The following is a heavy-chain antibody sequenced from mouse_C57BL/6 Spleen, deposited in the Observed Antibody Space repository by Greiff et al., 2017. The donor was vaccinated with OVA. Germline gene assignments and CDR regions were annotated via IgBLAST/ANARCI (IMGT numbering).Heavy chain of an antibody. D-gene: IGHD2-4*01. CDR2: ISDGGSST. CDR1: GFTFSSYA. J-gene: IGHJ4*01. CDR3: ARDQEDYDDAMDY. Sequence: EVQVVESGGGLVKPGGSLKLSCAASGFTFSSYAMSWVRQTPEKRLEWVATISDGGSSTYYPDNVKGRFTISRDNAKNNLYLQMSHLKSEDTAMYYCARDQEDYDDAMDYWGQGTSVTVSS. V-gene: IGHV5-4*01.